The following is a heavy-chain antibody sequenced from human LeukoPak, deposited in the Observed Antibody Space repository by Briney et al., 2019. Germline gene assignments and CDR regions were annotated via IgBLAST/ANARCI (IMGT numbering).Heavy chain of an antibody. CDR2: INPDGSTT. CDR3: ARDDY. V-gene: IGHV3-74*01. J-gene: IGHJ4*02. Sequence: GGSLRLSCAASGFTFSDYWMHWVRQVPGEGLAWVSRINPDGSTTVYADSVKGRFTISRDNDQNTLYLQMNSLRAEDTAVYYCARDDYWGQGTLVTVSS. CDR1: GFTFSDYW.